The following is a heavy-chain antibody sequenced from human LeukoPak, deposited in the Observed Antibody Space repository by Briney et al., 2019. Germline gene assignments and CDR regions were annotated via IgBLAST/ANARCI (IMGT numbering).Heavy chain of an antibody. J-gene: IGHJ6*02. CDR2: LDGNGAKT. Sequence: QSGGSLRLSCAASGFTFGIYAMSWVRQAPGKGLEWVSALDGNGAKTFYADPVKGRFTISRDNSKNTLYLQMNSLRAEDTAVYYCAKDRSYSLDVWGQGTTVTVSS. CDR1: GFTFGIYA. V-gene: IGHV3-23*01. CDR3: AKDRSYSLDV.